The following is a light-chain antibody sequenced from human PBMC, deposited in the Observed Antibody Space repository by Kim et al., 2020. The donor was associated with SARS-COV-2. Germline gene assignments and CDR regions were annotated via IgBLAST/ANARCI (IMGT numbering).Light chain of an antibody. J-gene: IGKJ5*01. Sequence: DIQMTQFPSSLSASVGDEVTITCRASQDISIHLAWFQQKPGKAPQSLIYATSTLLSGVPSRFSGSRSGTDFTLTISSLQPEDFATYYCQQYNSYPLTFGQGTRLEIK. CDR3: QQYNSYPLT. CDR1: QDISIH. V-gene: IGKV1-16*01. CDR2: ATS.